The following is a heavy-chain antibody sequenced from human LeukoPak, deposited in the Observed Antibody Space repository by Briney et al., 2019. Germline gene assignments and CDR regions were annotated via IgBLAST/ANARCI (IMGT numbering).Heavy chain of an antibody. Sequence: GGSLRLSCAASGLTFSSYAMMWLRQAPGKGLEWVSAIIGNGGWALYADSVKGRFTISRDNAKNSLYLQMNSLRAEDTALYYCAKDMSYSSENFDYWGQGTLVTVSS. CDR1: GLTFSSYA. D-gene: IGHD6-19*01. V-gene: IGHV3-23*01. CDR2: IIGNGGWA. CDR3: AKDMSYSSENFDY. J-gene: IGHJ4*02.